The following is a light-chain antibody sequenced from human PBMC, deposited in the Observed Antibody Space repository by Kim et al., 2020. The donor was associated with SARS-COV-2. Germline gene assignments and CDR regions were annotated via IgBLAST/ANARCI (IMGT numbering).Light chain of an antibody. CDR3: QAWDSSTKV. CDR2: QDS. Sequence: SVSPGQTASITCSGDKLGDKYACWYQQKPGQSPVLVIYQDSKRPSGIPEGFSGSNSGNTATLTISGTQAMDEADYYCQAWDSSTKVFGTGTKVTVL. CDR1: KLGDKY. J-gene: IGLJ1*01. V-gene: IGLV3-1*01.